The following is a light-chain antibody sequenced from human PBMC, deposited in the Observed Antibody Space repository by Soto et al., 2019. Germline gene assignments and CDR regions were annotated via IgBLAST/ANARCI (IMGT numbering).Light chain of an antibody. J-gene: IGKJ4*01. V-gene: IGKV1-5*03. Sequence: DIQMTQSPFTLSASVGDRVTITCRASQSISSWLAWYQQKPGKAPKLLIYKASSLESGVPSKFSGSGSGTEFTLTISRLQPDDVATYYCQQYNSYPLAFGAGTKVEIK. CDR2: KAS. CDR1: QSISSW. CDR3: QQYNSYPLA.